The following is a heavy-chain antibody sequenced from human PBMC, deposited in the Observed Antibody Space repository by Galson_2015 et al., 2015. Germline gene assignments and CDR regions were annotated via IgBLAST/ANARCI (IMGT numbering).Heavy chain of an antibody. J-gene: IGHJ3*02. Sequence: TLSLTCAVSGGSISSGGYSWSWIRQPPGKGLEWIGYIYHSGSTYYNPSLKSRVTISVDRSKNQFSLKLSSVTAADTAVYYCATHFYTGAFDIWGQGTMVTVSA. CDR3: ATHFYTGAFDI. D-gene: IGHD2/OR15-2a*01. V-gene: IGHV4-30-2*01. CDR2: IYHSGST. CDR1: GGSISSGGYS.